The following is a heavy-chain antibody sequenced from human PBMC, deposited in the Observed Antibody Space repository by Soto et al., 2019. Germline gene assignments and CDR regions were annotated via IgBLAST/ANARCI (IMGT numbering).Heavy chain of an antibody. CDR3: AKLEASGLYNGMDV. CDR2: IWYDGSNK. D-gene: IGHD3-10*01. V-gene: IGHV3-33*03. CDR1: GFTFSSSV. J-gene: IGHJ6*02. Sequence: GGSLRLSCAASGFTFSSSVMHWVRQAPGKGLEWVAVIWYDGSNKYYADSVKGRFTISRDNSKNTLYLQMNSLRGEDTAVYYCAKLEASGLYNGMDVWGQGTTVTVSS.